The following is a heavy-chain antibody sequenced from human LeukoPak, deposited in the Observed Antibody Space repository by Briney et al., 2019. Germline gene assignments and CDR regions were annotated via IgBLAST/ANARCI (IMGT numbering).Heavy chain of an antibody. CDR1: GYTFTNYH. V-gene: IGHV1-46*01. CDR2: INPSGGST. D-gene: IGHD5-24*01. J-gene: IGHJ4*02. CDR3: GRGLEDGYNSGY. Sequence: ASVKVSCKASGYTFTNYHMNWVRQAPGQGLEWMGIINPSGGSTTNAQKFQGRVTITRNTSISTAYMELSSLRSEDTAVYYCGRGLEDGYNSGYWGQGTLVTVSS.